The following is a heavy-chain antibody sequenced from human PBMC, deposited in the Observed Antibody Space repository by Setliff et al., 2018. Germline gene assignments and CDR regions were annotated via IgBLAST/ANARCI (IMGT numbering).Heavy chain of an antibody. CDR3: ASPPIRQYNYYMDV. CDR2: ISDSSIGRLI. D-gene: IGHD1-20*01. J-gene: IGHJ6*04. Sequence: GGSLRLSCAASVFPFSISSMHWVRQAPGKGLEWVSSISDSSIGRLIHYADSVKGRFTVFRGNAGNSVHLQMNNLRVDDAAIYYCASPPIRQYNYYMDVWGKGTTVTVSS. CDR1: VFPFSISS. V-gene: IGHV3-21*04.